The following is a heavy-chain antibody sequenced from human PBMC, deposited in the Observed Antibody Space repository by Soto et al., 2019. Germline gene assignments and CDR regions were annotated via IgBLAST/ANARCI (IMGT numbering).Heavy chain of an antibody. CDR2: ISAYNGNT. J-gene: IGHJ4*02. D-gene: IGHD3-22*01. Sequence: ASVKASCKASGYTFTSYGISWVRQAPGQGLEWMGWISAYNGNTNYAQKLQGRVTMTTDTSTNTAYMALRSLRSDATALSCCAGALMILVVTPCDNWGKGSL. CDR1: GYTFTSYG. CDR3: AGALMILVVTPCDN. V-gene: IGHV1-18*01.